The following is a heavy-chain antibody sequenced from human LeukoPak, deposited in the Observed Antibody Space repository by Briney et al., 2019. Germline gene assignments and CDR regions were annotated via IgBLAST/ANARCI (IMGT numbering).Heavy chain of an antibody. V-gene: IGHV4-34*01. J-gene: IGHJ6*02. CDR2: INHSGST. CDR1: GGSISSYY. D-gene: IGHD2-2*01. Sequence: KTSETLSLTCTVSGGSISSYYWSWIRQPPGKGLEWIGEINHSGSTNYNPSLKSRVTISVDTSKNQFSLKLSSVTAADTAVYYCARVYCSSTSCLVYYGMDVWGQGTTVTVSS. CDR3: ARVYCSSTSCLVYYGMDV.